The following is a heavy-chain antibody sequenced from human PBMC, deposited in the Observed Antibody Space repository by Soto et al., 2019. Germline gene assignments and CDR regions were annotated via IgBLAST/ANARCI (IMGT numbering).Heavy chain of an antibody. CDR3: ARVSPIAAAFDY. Sequence: SVKVSCKASGGTFSSYAISWVRQAPGQGLEWMGGIIPIFGTANYAQKFQGRVTITADESTSTAYMELSSLRSGDTAVYYCARVSPIAAAFDYWGQGTLVTVSS. V-gene: IGHV1-69*13. D-gene: IGHD6-13*01. CDR1: GGTFSSYA. J-gene: IGHJ4*02. CDR2: IIPIFGTA.